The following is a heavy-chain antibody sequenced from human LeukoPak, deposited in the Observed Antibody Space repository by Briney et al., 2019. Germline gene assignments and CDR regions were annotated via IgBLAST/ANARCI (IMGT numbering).Heavy chain of an antibody. Sequence: SETLSLTCTVSGGSISSYYWSWIRQPPGKGLEWIGYIYYSGSTNYNPSLKSRVTISVDTSKNQFSLKLSSVTAADTAVYYCARGPRDGSWFDPWGQGTLVTDSS. CDR2: IYYSGST. V-gene: IGHV4-59*01. CDR1: GGSISSYY. CDR3: ARGPRDGSWFDP. J-gene: IGHJ5*02. D-gene: IGHD1-26*01.